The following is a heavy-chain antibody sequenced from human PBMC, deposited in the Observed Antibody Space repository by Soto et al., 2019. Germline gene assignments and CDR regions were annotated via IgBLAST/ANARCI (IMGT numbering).Heavy chain of an antibody. D-gene: IGHD2-2*01. Sequence: EVQLVESGGGLVQPGGSLRLSCAASGFTFSAYSMNWVRQAPGKGLEWISYIRTSPTTKHYADSVKGRFTISRDNAKNALYLQMNSLRAEDTALYYCARDYHYAFDFWGQGTLVTVSS. CDR3: ARDYHYAFDF. CDR1: GFTFSAYS. J-gene: IGHJ4*02. CDR2: IRTSPTTK. V-gene: IGHV3-48*01.